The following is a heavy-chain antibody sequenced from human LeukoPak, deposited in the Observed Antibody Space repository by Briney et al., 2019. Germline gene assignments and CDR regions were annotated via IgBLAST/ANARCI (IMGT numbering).Heavy chain of an antibody. CDR1: GGTFSSYA. J-gene: IGHJ4*02. CDR3: ARVQLSYCSSTSCYEFDY. D-gene: IGHD2-2*01. V-gene: IGHV1-69*13. CDR2: IIPIFGTA. Sequence: SVKVSCKASGGTFSSYAISWVRQAPGQGLEWMGGIIPIFGTANYAQKFQGRDTITADESTSTAYMELSSLRSEDTAVYYCARVQLSYCSSTSCYEFDYWGQGTLVTVSS.